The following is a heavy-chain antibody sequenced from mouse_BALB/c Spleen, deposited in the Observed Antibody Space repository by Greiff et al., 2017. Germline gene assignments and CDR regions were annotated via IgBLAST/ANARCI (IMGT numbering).Heavy chain of an antibody. D-gene: IGHD2-2*01. J-gene: IGHJ2*01. CDR3: ASEDYGSSFDY. CDR2: IDTSDSYT. CDR1: GYTFTDYW. V-gene: IGHV1-69*01. Sequence: QVQLQPGAELVMPGASVKMSCKASGYTFTDYWMHWVKQRPGQGLEWIGAIDTSDSYTSYNQKFKGKATLTVDESSSTAYMQLSSLTSEDSAVYYCASEDYGSSFDYWGQGTTLTVSS.